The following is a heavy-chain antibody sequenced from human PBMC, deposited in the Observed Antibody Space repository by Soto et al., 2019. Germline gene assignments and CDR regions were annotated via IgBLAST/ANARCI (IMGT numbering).Heavy chain of an antibody. CDR2: INHSGST. V-gene: IGHV4-34*01. D-gene: IGHD2-8*01. CDR3: ARVVGCTNGVCPYYYYYYMDV. J-gene: IGHJ6*03. Sequence: SETLSLTCAVYGGSFSGYYWSWIRQPPGKGLEWIGEINHSGSTNYNPSLKSRVTISVDASKNQFSLKLSSVTAADTAVYYCARVVGCTNGVCPYYYYYYMDVWGKGTTVTVSS. CDR1: GGSFSGYY.